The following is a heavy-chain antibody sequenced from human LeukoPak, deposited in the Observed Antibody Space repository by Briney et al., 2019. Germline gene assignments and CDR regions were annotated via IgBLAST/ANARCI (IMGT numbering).Heavy chain of an antibody. Sequence: SETLSLTCAVYGGSFSGYYRSWIRQPPGKGLEWIGEINHSGSTNYNPSLKSRVTISVDTSKNQFSLKLSSVTAADTAVYYCARKLPYCSSTSCYTDGWFDPWGQGTLVTVSS. D-gene: IGHD2-2*02. V-gene: IGHV4-34*01. CDR3: ARKLPYCSSTSCYTDGWFDP. CDR2: INHSGST. J-gene: IGHJ5*02. CDR1: GGSFSGYY.